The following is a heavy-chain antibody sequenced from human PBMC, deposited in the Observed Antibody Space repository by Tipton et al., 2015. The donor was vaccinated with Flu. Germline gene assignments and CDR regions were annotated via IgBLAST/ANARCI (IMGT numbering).Heavy chain of an antibody. CDR2: VYDTGST. J-gene: IGHJ4*02. CDR3: ARQGWSGVFDRQLPYYFDY. V-gene: IGHV4-59*01. D-gene: IGHD6-19*01. CDR1: GASIDFNY. Sequence: GASIDFNYWSWIRQPPGRGLEWIGYVYDTGSTNYNPSLKSRLTISVDTSMNQFSLKLNSVSAADTAVYYCARQGWSGVFDRQLPYYFDYWGQGILVTVSS.